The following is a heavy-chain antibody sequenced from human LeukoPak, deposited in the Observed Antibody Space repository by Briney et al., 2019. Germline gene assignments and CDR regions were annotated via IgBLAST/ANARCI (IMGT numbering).Heavy chain of an antibody. J-gene: IGHJ4*02. CDR2: IYYSGRT. V-gene: IGHV4-4*02. Sequence: SETLSLTCAVSGGSISSSNWWSWVRQPPGKGLEWIGEIYYSGRTNYNPSLKSRVTISVDKSKNQFSLKLSSVTAADTAVYYCARQISAAAIDYWGQGTLVTVSS. CDR1: GGSISSSNW. CDR3: ARQISAAAIDY. D-gene: IGHD6-13*01.